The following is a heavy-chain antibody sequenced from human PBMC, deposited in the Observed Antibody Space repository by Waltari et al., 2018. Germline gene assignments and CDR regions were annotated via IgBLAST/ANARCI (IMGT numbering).Heavy chain of an antibody. CDR1: GGSFSGYY. D-gene: IGHD2-8*02. J-gene: IGHJ6*02. CDR3: VRLEDCSGPGGNCYSGDSFALDV. Sequence: QVQLQQWGAGQLQPSETLSPTCAVSGGSFSGYYWGWIRQPPGKGPEWIGEINHNGNRNYNPSLRSRVTMLIDTSRSQFSLKVNSVTAADTAVYYCVRLEDCSGPGGNCYSGDSFALDVWGQGTTVTVSS. V-gene: IGHV4-34*02. CDR2: INHNGNR.